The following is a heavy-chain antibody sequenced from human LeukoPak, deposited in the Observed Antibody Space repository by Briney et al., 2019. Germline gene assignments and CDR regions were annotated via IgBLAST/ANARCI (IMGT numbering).Heavy chain of an antibody. J-gene: IGHJ4*02. V-gene: IGHV4-59*01. Sequence: ASETLSLTCTVSGGSISSYYWSWIRQPPGKGLEWIGYIYYSGSTNYDHSLKSRVTISVDTSKNQFSLKLSSVTAADTAVYYCARDRTYYGSGSYHHYFDYWGQGTLVTVSS. CDR3: ARDRTYYGSGSYHHYFDY. D-gene: IGHD3-10*01. CDR2: IYYSGST. CDR1: GGSISSYY.